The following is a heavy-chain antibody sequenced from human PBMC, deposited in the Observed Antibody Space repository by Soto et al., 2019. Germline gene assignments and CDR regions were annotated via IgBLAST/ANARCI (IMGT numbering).Heavy chain of an antibody. V-gene: IGHV4-61*01. CDR3: ARERYSSSGAYYYYGMDV. CDR2: IYYSGST. J-gene: IGHJ6*02. D-gene: IGHD6-13*01. CDR1: GGSVSSGSYY. Sequence: TVSGGSVSSGSYYWSWIRQPPGKGLEWIGYIYYSGSTNYNPSLKSRVTISVDTSKNQFSLKLSSVTAADTAVYYCARERYSSSGAYYYYGMDVWGQGTTVTVSS.